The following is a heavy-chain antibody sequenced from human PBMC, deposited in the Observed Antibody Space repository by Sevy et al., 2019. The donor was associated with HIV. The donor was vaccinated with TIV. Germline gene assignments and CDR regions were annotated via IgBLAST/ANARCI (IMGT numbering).Heavy chain of an antibody. D-gene: IGHD4-4*01. CDR3: ARATTVTIWGQNYFDY. CDR1: GGSISSGGYY. Sequence: SETLSLTCTVSGGSISSGGYYWSWIRQHPGKGLEWIGYIYYSGSTYYNPSLKSRVTISVDTSKNQFSLKLSSVTAADTAVYYCARATTVTIWGQNYFDYWGQGTLVTVSS. CDR2: IYYSGST. V-gene: IGHV4-31*03. J-gene: IGHJ4*02.